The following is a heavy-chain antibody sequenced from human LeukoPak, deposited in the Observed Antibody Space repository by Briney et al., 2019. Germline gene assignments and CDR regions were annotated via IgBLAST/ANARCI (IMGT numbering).Heavy chain of an antibody. D-gene: IGHD3-22*01. V-gene: IGHV4-34*01. CDR1: GGSFSGCY. CDR2: INHSGST. J-gene: IGHJ4*02. Sequence: SETLSLTCAVYGGSFSGCYWSWIRQPPGKGLEWIGEINHSGSTNYNPSLKSRVTISVDTSKNQFSLKLSSVTAADTAVYYCARGARLLLRPFDYWGQGTLVTVSS. CDR3: ARGARLLLRPFDY.